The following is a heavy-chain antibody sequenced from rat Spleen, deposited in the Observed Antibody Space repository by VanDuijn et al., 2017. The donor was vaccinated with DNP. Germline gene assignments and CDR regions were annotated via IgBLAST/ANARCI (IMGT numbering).Heavy chain of an antibody. V-gene: IGHV2-30*01. CDR2: IWTGGTT. CDR3: TTEGLFDY. CDR1: GFSLTSYN. J-gene: IGHJ2*01. Sequence: QVQLKESGPGLVQPSQTLSLTCTVSGFSLTSYNVHWVRQPAGKGLEWMGVIWTGGTTDYNAPLKSRRSISRDTSKSQVFLKMSSLKTEDTATYYGTTEGLFDYWGQGVMVTVSS.